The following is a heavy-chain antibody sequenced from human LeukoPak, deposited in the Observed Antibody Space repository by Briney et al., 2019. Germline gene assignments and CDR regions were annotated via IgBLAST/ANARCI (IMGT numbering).Heavy chain of an antibody. J-gene: IGHJ5*02. D-gene: IGHD3-10*01. V-gene: IGHV4-34*01. Sequence: SETLSLTCAVYGGSFSGYYWSWIRQPPGKGLEWIGEINHSGSTNYNPSLKSRVTISVDTSKNQFSLKPSSVTAADTAVYYCARAYYYGSGSYRGPGPIQNRFDPWGQGTLVTVSS. CDR3: ARAYYYGSGSYRGPGPIQNRFDP. CDR2: INHSGST. CDR1: GGSFSGYY.